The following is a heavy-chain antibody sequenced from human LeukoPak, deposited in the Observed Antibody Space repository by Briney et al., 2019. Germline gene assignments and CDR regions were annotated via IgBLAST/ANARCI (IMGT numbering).Heavy chain of an antibody. CDR3: ARRRDRGRYFDL. J-gene: IGHJ2*01. D-gene: IGHD6-25*01. Sequence: GASLKISCKGSAYSFTGHWIGWVRQMPGKGLGWMGIVDPGDSGTRYSASFQGQVTISADKSITTAYLQWSSLKASDSAIYYCARRRDRGRYFDLWGRGTLVTVSS. CDR1: AYSFTGHW. CDR2: VDPGDSGT. V-gene: IGHV5-51*01.